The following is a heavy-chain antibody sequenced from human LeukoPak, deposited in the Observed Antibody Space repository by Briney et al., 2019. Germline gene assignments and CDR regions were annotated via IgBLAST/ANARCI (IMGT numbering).Heavy chain of an antibody. J-gene: IGHJ4*02. CDR2: IYPGGSDT. V-gene: IGHV5-51*01. CDR1: GYSFPTYW. CDR3: ARLAPPRSFDI. Sequence: GESLKISCKGSGYSFPTYWIGWVRQMPGKGLEWMGLIYPGGSDTRYSPSYQGQVTISADKSISTAYLQWSSLKASDTAMYYCARLAPPRSFDIWGQGTLVTVSS. D-gene: IGHD3-9*01.